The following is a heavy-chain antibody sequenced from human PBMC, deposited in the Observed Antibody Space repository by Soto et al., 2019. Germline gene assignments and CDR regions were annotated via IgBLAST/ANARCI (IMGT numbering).Heavy chain of an antibody. J-gene: IGHJ3*02. CDR1: GFTFSSYG. CDR3: AKPLGAADTAIPNDAFDI. V-gene: IGHV3-30*18. Sequence: QVQLVDSGGGVCQPGTSLRLSCAASGFTFSSYGMHWVRQAPGNGLEWVAVISDDGSNKYYADSVKGRFTISRDNSKNTLYLQMNSLRAEDTAVYYCAKPLGAADTAIPNDAFDIWGQGTMVTVSS. D-gene: IGHD5-18*01. CDR2: ISDDGSNK.